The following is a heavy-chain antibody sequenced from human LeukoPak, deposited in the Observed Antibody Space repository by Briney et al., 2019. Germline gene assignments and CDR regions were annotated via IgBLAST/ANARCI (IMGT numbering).Heavy chain of an antibody. D-gene: IGHD3-22*01. V-gene: IGHV4-59*01. Sequence: PSETLSLTCTVSGGSISSYYWSWIRQPPGKGLEWIGYIYYSGSTNYNPSLKSRVTISVDTSKNQFSLKLSSVTAADTAVYYCARGNYDSSGYYYGGDWFDPWGQGTLVTVSS. CDR1: GGSISSYY. CDR3: ARGNYDSSGYYYGGDWFDP. CDR2: IYYSGST. J-gene: IGHJ5*02.